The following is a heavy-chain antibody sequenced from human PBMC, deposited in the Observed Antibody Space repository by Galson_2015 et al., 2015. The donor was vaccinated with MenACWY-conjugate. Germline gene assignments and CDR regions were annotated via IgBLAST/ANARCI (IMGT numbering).Heavy chain of an antibody. CDR1: GFTFSTHA. V-gene: IGHV3-23*01. J-gene: IGHJ4*02. CDR2: VSASGDST. D-gene: IGHD6-25*01. CDR3: AKDHAALAAHHLGYYFDF. Sequence: SLRLSYAASGFTFSTHAMSWVRQAPGKGLEWVSTVSASGDSTYHTDSVKGRFTVSRDNSRDMLYLQMNSLRADDTAVYYCAKDHAALAAHHLGYYFDFWGQGALVTVSS.